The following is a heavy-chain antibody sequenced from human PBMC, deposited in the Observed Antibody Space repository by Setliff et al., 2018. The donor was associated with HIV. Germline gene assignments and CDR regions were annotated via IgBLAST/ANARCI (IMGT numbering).Heavy chain of an antibody. V-gene: IGHV1-69*10. CDR2: IIPILGIK. J-gene: IGHJ3*02. Sequence: EASVKVSCKASGGTFSRYAISWVRQAPGQGLEWMGGIIPILGIKKYARKFQGRVTITADKSTSIAYMELSSLRSEDTAVYYCARGATYYDDSSGYYYHLADAFDIWGQGTIVTVS. CDR1: GGTFSRYA. D-gene: IGHD3-22*01. CDR3: ARGATYYDDSSGYYYHLADAFDI.